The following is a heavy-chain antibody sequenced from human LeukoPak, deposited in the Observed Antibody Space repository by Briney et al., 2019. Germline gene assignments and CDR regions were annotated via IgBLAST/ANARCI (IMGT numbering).Heavy chain of an antibody. D-gene: IGHD2-2*01. J-gene: IGHJ6*02. CDR3: AKDRAPPAVVPAATYYYYYGMDV. V-gene: IGHV3-30*18. CDR2: ISYDGSNK. CDR1: GFTFSSYG. Sequence: PGGSLRLSCAASGFTFSSYGMHWVHQAPGKGLEWVAVISYDGSNKYYADSVKGRFTISRDNSKNTLYLQMNSLRAEDTAVYYCAKDRAPPAVVPAATYYYYYGMDVWGQGTTVTVSS.